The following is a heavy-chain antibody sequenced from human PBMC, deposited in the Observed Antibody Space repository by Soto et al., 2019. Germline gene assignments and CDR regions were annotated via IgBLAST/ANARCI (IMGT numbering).Heavy chain of an antibody. CDR2: IIPITDTA. D-gene: IGHD3-16*01. CDR1: GGTFNSYL. CDR3: AIKGGGFGGG. V-gene: IGHV1-69*06. Sequence: QVQLVQSGAEVKKPGSSVKVSCKAAGGTFNSYLISWLRQAPGQGLEWMGGIIPITDTADYAQKFQGRVRMTAETPTRHAYMGLPSMKSDDPDVYYCAIKGGGFGGGGGQGTLVTVSS. J-gene: IGHJ4*02.